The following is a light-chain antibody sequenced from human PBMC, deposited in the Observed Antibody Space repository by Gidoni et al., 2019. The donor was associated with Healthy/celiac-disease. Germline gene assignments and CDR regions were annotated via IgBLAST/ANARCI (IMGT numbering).Light chain of an antibody. CDR2: SNN. J-gene: IGLJ2*01. CDR3: AAWDDSLNGVV. V-gene: IGLV1-44*01. Sequence: QSVLPQPPSASGPPGQRVTISCSGSSSNIGRNTVNWYQQLPGTAPKLLIYSNNQRPSGVTDRFSGSKSGTSASLAISGLQSEDEADYYCAAWDDSLNGVVFGGGTKLTVL. CDR1: SSNIGRNT.